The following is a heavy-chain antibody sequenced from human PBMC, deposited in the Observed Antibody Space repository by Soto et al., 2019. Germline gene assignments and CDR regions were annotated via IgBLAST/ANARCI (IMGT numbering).Heavy chain of an antibody. D-gene: IGHD3-16*01. Sequence: QVQLVESGGGVVQPGTSLRLSCVGSGFTFRSYVIHWVRQAPGKGLEWVALTSYDGSNKDYGDSVKGRFTISRDNSRNTGYLQMDSLRREDTALYYCARWGTTGGLDVWGQGTLVSVSS. CDR1: GFTFRSYV. CDR3: ARWGTTGGLDV. CDR2: TSYDGSNK. V-gene: IGHV3-33*05. J-gene: IGHJ1*01.